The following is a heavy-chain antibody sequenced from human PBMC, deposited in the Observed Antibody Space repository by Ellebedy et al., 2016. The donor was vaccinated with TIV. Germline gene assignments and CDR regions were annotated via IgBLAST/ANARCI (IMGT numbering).Heavy chain of an antibody. Sequence: AASVKVSCKVSGYTLTELSMHWVRQAPGKGLEWMGGFDPEDGETIYAQIFQGRVTMTEDTSTSTAYMELSSLRSEDTAVYYSATRRDLLVHNWFDPWGQGTPVTVSS. D-gene: IGHD6-13*01. CDR1: GYTLTELS. CDR2: FDPEDGET. V-gene: IGHV1-24*01. CDR3: ATRRDLLVHNWFDP. J-gene: IGHJ5*02.